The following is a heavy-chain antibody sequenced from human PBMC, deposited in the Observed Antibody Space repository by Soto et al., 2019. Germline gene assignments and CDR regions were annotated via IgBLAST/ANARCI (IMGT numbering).Heavy chain of an antibody. Sequence: QVQLVQSGAEVKKPGSSVKVSCKASGGTFSSYAISWVRQAPGQGLEWMGGIIPIFGTANYAQKFQGRVTITADESTSTAYMELSSMRSEDTAVYYCAREGDLYCTNGVCRKPLDYWGQGTLVTVSS. CDR1: GGTFSSYA. V-gene: IGHV1-69*12. J-gene: IGHJ4*02. CDR2: IIPIFGTA. D-gene: IGHD2-8*01. CDR3: AREGDLYCTNGVCRKPLDY.